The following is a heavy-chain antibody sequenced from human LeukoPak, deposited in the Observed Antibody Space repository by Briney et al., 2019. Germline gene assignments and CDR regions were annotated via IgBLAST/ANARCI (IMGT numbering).Heavy chain of an antibody. Sequence: GESLKISCKVSGYNFPNYWIGWVRQTPGKGLEWMGIMFPGDSDTKYSPSFQGQVTISADKSISTAYLQWSSLKASDTAMYYCARPGSRGPDYWGQGTLVTVSS. V-gene: IGHV5-51*01. CDR2: MFPGDSDT. CDR3: ARPGSRGPDY. D-gene: IGHD3-10*01. CDR1: GYNFPNYW. J-gene: IGHJ4*02.